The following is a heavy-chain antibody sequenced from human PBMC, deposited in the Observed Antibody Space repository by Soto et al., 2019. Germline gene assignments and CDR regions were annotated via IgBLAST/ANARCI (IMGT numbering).Heavy chain of an antibody. CDR1: GYTFTSYD. V-gene: IGHV1-8*01. CDR2: MNPNSGNT. J-gene: IGHJ4*02. Sequence: ASVKVSCKASGYTFTSYDINWVRQATGQGLEWMGWMNPNSGNTGYAQKFQGRVTMTRNTSISTAYMELSSLRSEDTAVYYCARGRFFTKEVPAANVYWGQGTLVTVSS. D-gene: IGHD2-2*01. CDR3: ARGRFFTKEVPAANVY.